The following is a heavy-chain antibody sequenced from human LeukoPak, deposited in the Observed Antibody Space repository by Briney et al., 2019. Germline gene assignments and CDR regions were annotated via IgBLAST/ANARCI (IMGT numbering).Heavy chain of an antibody. CDR3: AREIRPYYDSSGYYYDC. Sequence: SETLSLTCAVYGGSFSGYYWSWIRQPPGKGLEWIGEINHSGSTNYNPSLKSRVTISVDTSKNQFSLKLSSVTAADTAVYYCAREIRPYYDSSGYYYDCWGQGTLVTVSS. CDR2: INHSGST. J-gene: IGHJ4*02. CDR1: GGSFSGYY. D-gene: IGHD3-22*01. V-gene: IGHV4-34*01.